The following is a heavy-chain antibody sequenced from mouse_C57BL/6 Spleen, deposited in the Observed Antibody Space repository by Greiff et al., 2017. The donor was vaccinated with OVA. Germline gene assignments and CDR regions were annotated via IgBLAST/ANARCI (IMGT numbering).Heavy chain of an antibody. CDR3: ARKGFYDYLDY. D-gene: IGHD2-3*01. Sequence: VQLQQSGPELVKPGASVKISCKASGYTFTDYYMNWVKQSHGKSLEWIGDINPNNGGTSYNQKFKGKATLTVDKSSSTAYMELRSLTSEDSAVYYCARKGFYDYLDYWGQGTTLTVSS. J-gene: IGHJ2*01. V-gene: IGHV1-26*01. CDR2: INPNNGGT. CDR1: GYTFTDYY.